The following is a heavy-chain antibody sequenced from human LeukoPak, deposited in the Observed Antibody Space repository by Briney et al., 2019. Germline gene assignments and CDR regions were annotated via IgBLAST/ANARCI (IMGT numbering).Heavy chain of an antibody. V-gene: IGHV3-74*01. CDR1: GFTFSNYW. CDR3: ARAPGGWIDY. Sequence: GGSLRLSCAASGFTFSNYWMHWVRQAPGKGLVWVARINSDGTSINYADSVKGRFTISRDNAKNTLFLQMNSLRAEDTAVYYCARAPGGWIDYWAQGTLVTVSS. J-gene: IGHJ4*02. D-gene: IGHD6-19*01. CDR2: INSDGTSI.